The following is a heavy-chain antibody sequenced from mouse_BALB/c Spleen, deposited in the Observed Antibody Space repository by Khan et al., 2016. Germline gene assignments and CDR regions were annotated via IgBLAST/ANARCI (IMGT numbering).Heavy chain of an antibody. CDR2: INPGSGGT. Sequence: QVQLQQSGAELVRPGTSVKVSCKASGYAFTNFLIEWIKERPGQGLEWIGVINPGSGGTKYNENFKGKVVLTAEKSSSTAYMQLSSLTSDDSAVYFCARSGRMDYWGQGTSVTVSS. CDR3: ARSGRMDY. V-gene: IGHV1-54*01. J-gene: IGHJ4*01. CDR1: GYAFTNFL.